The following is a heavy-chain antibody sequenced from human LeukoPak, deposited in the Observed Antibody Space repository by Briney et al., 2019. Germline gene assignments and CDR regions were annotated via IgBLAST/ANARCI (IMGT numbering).Heavy chain of an antibody. CDR1: ADSVSSNSVA. Sequence: SQTLSLTCAISADSVSSNSVAWNWIRQSPSRGLEWLGRTYYRFKWYSDYTVYVKSRITINPDTSNNQSSLQLNSVTPADTAVYYCARSIPATGNNFDYWGQGTLITVSS. CDR2: TYYRFKWYS. D-gene: IGHD6-13*01. CDR3: ARSIPATGNNFDY. V-gene: IGHV6-1*01. J-gene: IGHJ4*02.